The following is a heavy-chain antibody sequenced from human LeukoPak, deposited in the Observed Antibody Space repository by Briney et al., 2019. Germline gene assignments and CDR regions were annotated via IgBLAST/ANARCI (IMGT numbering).Heavy chain of an antibody. Sequence: GASVKVSCKASGYTFTSYGISWVRQAPGQGLEWMGWISAYNGNTNYAQKFQGRVTMTRDTSISTAYMELSRLRSDDTAVYYCARGEGYYDSSGYTYWGRGTLVTVSS. J-gene: IGHJ4*02. D-gene: IGHD3-22*01. CDR2: ISAYNGNT. CDR3: ARGEGYYDSSGYTY. V-gene: IGHV1-18*01. CDR1: GYTFTSYG.